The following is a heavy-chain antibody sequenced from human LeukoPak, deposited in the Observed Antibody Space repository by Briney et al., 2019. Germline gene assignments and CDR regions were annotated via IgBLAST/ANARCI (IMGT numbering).Heavy chain of an antibody. Sequence: SETLSLTCTVSGGSISSYYWSWIRQPPGKGLEWIGYIYYSGSTNYNPSLKSRVTMSVDTSKNQFSLKLSSVTAADTAVYYCARDLGYCSGGSCSFDYWGQGTLVTVSS. CDR3: ARDLGYCSGGSCSFDY. J-gene: IGHJ4*02. V-gene: IGHV4-59*12. CDR1: GGSISSYY. D-gene: IGHD2-15*01. CDR2: IYYSGST.